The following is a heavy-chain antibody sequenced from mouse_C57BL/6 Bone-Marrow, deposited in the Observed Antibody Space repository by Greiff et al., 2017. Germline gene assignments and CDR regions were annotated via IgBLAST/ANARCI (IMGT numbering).Heavy chain of an antibody. CDR2: IYPGNSDT. CDR3: TGPGKGYWAWFAY. J-gene: IGHJ3*01. CDR1: GYTFTSYW. V-gene: IGHV1-5*01. D-gene: IGHD2-3*01. Sequence: EVQLQQSGTVLARPGASVKMSCKTSGYTFTSYWMHWVKQRPGQGLEWIGAIYPGNSDTSYNQKFKGKAKLTAVTSASTAYMELSSLTNEDSAVYYCTGPGKGYWAWFAYWGQGTLVTVSA.